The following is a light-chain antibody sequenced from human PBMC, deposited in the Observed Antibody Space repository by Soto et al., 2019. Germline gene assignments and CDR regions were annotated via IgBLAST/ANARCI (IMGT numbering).Light chain of an antibody. J-gene: IGKJ4*01. Sequence: DIQMTQSPSSLSASVGDRVTITCQASQDIIYYLNWYQQKPGRAPKLLIYDASNLEEGVPSRFSGSGSGTVYTFTISRLQPEDIATYYYQQYDNLPLTFGGGTKVEI. CDR1: QDIIYY. CDR2: DAS. CDR3: QQYDNLPLT. V-gene: IGKV1-33*01.